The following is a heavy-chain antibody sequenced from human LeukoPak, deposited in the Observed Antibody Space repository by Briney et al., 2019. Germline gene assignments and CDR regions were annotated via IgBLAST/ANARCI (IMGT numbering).Heavy chain of an antibody. CDR3: ARDLATIRDLYYYYGMDV. D-gene: IGHD5-12*01. Sequence: ASVKVSCKASGYTFTGYYMHWVRQAPGQGLEWMGWINPNSGGTNYAQKFQGRVTMTRDTSISTAYMELSRLRSDDTAVYYCARDLATIRDLYYYYGMDVWGQGTTVTVSS. CDR1: GYTFTGYY. V-gene: IGHV1-2*02. CDR2: INPNSGGT. J-gene: IGHJ6*02.